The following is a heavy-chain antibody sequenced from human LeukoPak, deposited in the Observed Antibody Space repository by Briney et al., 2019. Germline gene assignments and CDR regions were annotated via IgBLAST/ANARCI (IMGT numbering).Heavy chain of an antibody. CDR3: ARHPTLTSGGNFDY. CDR1: GGSFSGYY. J-gene: IGHJ4*02. D-gene: IGHD1-14*01. CDR2: LYNTETT. Sequence: SSETLSLTCAVYGGSFSGYYWGWIRQPPGKGLEWIGSLYNTETTYYNPSLQSRVTISVDTSKNQLSLKLSSVTAADTAVYYCARHPTLTSGGNFDYWGQGTLVTVSS. V-gene: IGHV4-39*01.